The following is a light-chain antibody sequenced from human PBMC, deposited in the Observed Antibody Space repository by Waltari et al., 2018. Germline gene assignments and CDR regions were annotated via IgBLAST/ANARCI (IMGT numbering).Light chain of an antibody. CDR3: QQRNGWPPMYT. V-gene: IGKV3-11*01. J-gene: IGKJ2*01. CDR1: QSISNF. CDR2: DAS. Sequence: EIVLTQSPATLSLSPGERVTLSCRASQSISNFLAWYQQRPGQAPGLLMYDASKRAIGIPARFSGSGSGTDFTLTISSLEPEDSGIYYCQQRNGWPPMYTFGQGTKLEIK.